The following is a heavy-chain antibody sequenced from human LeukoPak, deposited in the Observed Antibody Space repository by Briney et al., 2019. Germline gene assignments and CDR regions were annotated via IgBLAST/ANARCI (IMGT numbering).Heavy chain of an antibody. CDR3: AKAGESSFGWLPHFDY. CDR2: ISGSGGST. J-gene: IGHJ4*02. CDR1: GFTFSSYA. Sequence: PGGSLRLSCAASGFTFSSYAMSWVRQAPGKGLEWVSAISGSGGSTYYADSVKGRFAISRDNSKNTLYLQMNSLRAEDTAVYYCAKAGESSFGWLPHFDYWGQGTLVTVSS. D-gene: IGHD3-9*01. V-gene: IGHV3-23*01.